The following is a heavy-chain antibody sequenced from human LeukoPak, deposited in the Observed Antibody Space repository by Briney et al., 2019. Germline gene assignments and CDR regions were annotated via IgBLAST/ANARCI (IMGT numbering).Heavy chain of an antibody. D-gene: IGHD1-26*01. Sequence: SQTLSLTCAISGDAVSSNTEAWNWIRQSPSRGLEWLGRTYYRSKWYNDYAVSVKSRISVNLDTSKNQFSLQLNSVTPEDTAVYYCARNGGRYYFAFDIWGQGTMVTVSS. CDR1: GDAVSSNTEA. V-gene: IGHV6-1*01. J-gene: IGHJ3*02. CDR3: ARNGGRYYFAFDI. CDR2: TYYRSKWYN.